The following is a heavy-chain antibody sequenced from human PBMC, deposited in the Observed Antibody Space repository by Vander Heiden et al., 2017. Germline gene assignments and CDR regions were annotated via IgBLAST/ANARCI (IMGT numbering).Heavy chain of an antibody. Sequence: EVQLVESGGGLVQPGGSLRLSCAASGFTFSSYWMHWVRQAPGKGLVWVSRINSDGSSTSSADSVKGRFTISRDNAKNTRYLQMNSLRAEDPAVYYCARDRPTNLYYYYGMDVWGEGTTVTLSS. D-gene: IGHD1-1*01. V-gene: IGHV3-74*01. CDR3: ARDRPTNLYYYYGMDV. CDR1: GFTFSSYW. CDR2: INSDGSST. J-gene: IGHJ6*04.